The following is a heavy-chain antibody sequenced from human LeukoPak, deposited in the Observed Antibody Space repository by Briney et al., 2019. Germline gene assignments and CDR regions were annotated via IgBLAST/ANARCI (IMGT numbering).Heavy chain of an antibody. CDR2: IKQDGSEK. CDR3: ARVLGSGYTNFDY. Sequence: GGSPRLSCAASGFTFSSYWMSWVRQAPGKGLEWVANIKQDGSEKYYVDSVKGRFTISRDNAKNSLYLQMNSLRAEDTAVYYCARVLGSGYTNFDYWGQGTLVTVSS. V-gene: IGHV3-7*01. CDR1: GFTFSSYW. D-gene: IGHD3-22*01. J-gene: IGHJ4*02.